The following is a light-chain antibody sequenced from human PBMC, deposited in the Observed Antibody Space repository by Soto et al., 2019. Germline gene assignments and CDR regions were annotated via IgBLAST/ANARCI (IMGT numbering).Light chain of an antibody. V-gene: IGLV2-8*01. CDR3: SSYTSSSTYV. CDR1: SNDVGGYNY. Sequence: QSALTQPPSASGSPGQSVTISCTGSSNDVGGYNYVSWYQQHPGKAPKLMIYEVNKRPSGVPDRFSCSKSGITASLTISGLQAEDEADYYCSSYTSSSTYVFGTGTKVTV. J-gene: IGLJ1*01. CDR2: EVN.